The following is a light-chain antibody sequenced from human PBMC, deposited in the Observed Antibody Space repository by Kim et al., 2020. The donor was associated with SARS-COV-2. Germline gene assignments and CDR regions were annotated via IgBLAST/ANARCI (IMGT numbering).Light chain of an antibody. V-gene: IGKV3-11*01. J-gene: IGKJ2*01. CDR2: DAS. Sequence: EIVLTQSPATLSLSPGERATLSCRASQSVSSYLAWYQQKPGQAPRLLIYDASNRATGIPARFSGSGSGTDFTLTISSLEPEDFAVYYCQQRSNWPPMYTFCQGTKLEI. CDR1: QSVSSY. CDR3: QQRSNWPPMYT.